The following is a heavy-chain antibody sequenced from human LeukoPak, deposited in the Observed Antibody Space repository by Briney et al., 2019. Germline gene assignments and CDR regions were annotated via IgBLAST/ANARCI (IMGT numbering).Heavy chain of an antibody. CDR2: INPNSGGT. D-gene: IGHD5-24*01. V-gene: IGHV1-2*02. Sequence: ASVKVSCKASGYTFTGYYMHWVRQAPGQGLEWMGWINPNSGGTNYAQKFQGRVTMTRDTSISTAYMELSRLRSDDTAVYYCARVRGEMATNSVDYWGQGTLVTVSS. CDR1: GYTFTGYY. J-gene: IGHJ4*02. CDR3: ARVRGEMATNSVDY.